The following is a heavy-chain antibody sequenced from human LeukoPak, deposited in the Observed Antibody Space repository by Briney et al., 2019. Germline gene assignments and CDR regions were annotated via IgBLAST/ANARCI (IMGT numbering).Heavy chain of an antibody. CDR3: ATFLMELPLFDY. CDR2: ISGSGGST. V-gene: IGHV3-23*01. J-gene: IGHJ4*02. Sequence: GGSLRFSGAASGLTFSSYAMSWVRQAPGKGLEWVSAISGSGGSTYYADSVKGRFTISRDNSKNTLYLQMNSLRAEDTAVYYCATFLMELPLFDYWGQGTLVTVSS. CDR1: GLTFSSYA. D-gene: IGHD1-7*01.